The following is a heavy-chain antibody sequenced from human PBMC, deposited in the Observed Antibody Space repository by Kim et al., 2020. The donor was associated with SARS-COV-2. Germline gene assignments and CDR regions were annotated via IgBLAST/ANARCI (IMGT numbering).Heavy chain of an antibody. Sequence: SETLSLTCTVSGGSISSYYWSWIRQPPGKGLEWIGYIYYSGSTNYNPSLKSRVTISVDTSKNQFSLKLSSVTAADTAVYYCARVEPPTVTTGPRPSYYYYYMDVWGKGTTVTVSS. CDR2: IYYSGST. D-gene: IGHD4-4*01. CDR3: ARVEPPTVTTGPRPSYYYYYMDV. CDR1: GGSISSYY. J-gene: IGHJ6*03. V-gene: IGHV4-59*01.